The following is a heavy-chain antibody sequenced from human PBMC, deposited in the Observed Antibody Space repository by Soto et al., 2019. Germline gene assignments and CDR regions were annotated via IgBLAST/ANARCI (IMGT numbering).Heavy chain of an antibody. CDR1: GFTFSSYA. CDR2: ITGSGRTT. J-gene: IGHJ4*02. Sequence: EVQLLESGGGLVQPGGSLRLSCAASGFTFSSYAMTWVRQAPGKGLEWVSTITGSGRTTYYADPVKGRFTISRDNAMNTFYLQMNSLRAGDTAVYFCAKYGTSFGGGYYLDYWGQGTVVTVSS. D-gene: IGHD2-15*01. CDR3: AKYGTSFGGGYYLDY. V-gene: IGHV3-23*01.